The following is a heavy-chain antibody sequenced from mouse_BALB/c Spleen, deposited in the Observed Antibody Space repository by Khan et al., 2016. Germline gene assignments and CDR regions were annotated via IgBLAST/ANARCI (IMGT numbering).Heavy chain of an antibody. Sequence: QVQLKESGAELAKPGASVKMSCKASGYTFTSYWMHWVKQRPGQGLEWIGYINPSTGYTEYNQKFKDKATLTADKSSSTAYMQLSSLTSEDSAVYYCAGPQPGKGDYWGHGPTLTVSS. D-gene: IGHD4-1*01. J-gene: IGHJ2*01. CDR3: AGPQPGKGDY. CDR1: GYTFTSYW. V-gene: IGHV1-7*01. CDR2: INPSTGYT.